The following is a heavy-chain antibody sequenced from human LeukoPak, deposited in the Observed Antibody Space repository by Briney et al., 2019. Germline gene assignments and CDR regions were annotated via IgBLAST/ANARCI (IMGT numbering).Heavy chain of an antibody. D-gene: IGHD3-10*01. V-gene: IGHV1-46*01. Sequence: ASVKVSCKASGYTFSSYYIHWVRQAPGQGLEWMGIINPSGGSTTYAQRFQGRVTMTRDTSTSTVYMELSSLRSEDTAVYYCARDRSSGSSFHYWGQGTLVTVSS. J-gene: IGHJ4*02. CDR1: GYTFSSYY. CDR2: INPSGGST. CDR3: ARDRSSGSSFHY.